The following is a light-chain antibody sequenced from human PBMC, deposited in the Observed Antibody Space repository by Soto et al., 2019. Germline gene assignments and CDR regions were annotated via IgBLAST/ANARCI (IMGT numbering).Light chain of an antibody. CDR3: QQYDRFPYT. CDR2: KAS. Sequence: DIQMTQSPSTLSASVGDTVTITCRASQSISNWLAWYQKKPGQAPKLLLHKASTLESGVPSRFSGSGSGTDFTLTISSLQPDDFATFYCQQYDRFPYTFGQGTKLEIK. V-gene: IGKV1-5*03. CDR1: QSISNW. J-gene: IGKJ2*01.